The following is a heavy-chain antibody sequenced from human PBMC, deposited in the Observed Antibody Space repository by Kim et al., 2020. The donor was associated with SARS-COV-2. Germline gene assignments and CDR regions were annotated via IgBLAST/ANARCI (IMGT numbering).Heavy chain of an antibody. CDR3: ARGSYGGGWFDP. J-gene: IGHJ5*02. Sequence: YYADSVKGRFPISRDNSKNTLYLQMNSLRAEDTAVYYCARGSYGGGWFDPWGQGTLVTVSS. V-gene: IGHV3-53*01. D-gene: IGHD4-17*01.